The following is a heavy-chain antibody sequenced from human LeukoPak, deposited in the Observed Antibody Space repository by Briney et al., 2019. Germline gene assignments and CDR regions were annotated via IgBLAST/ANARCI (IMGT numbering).Heavy chain of an antibody. CDR1: GFTFSSYA. Sequence: GGSLRLSCAASGFTFSSYAMSWVRQAPGKRLEWVAAISGSGGSTYYADSVKGRFTTSRDNSKNTVYLQMNSLRAEDTAVYYCAKDRDGYNPNYWRQATLASVSS. J-gene: IGHJ4*02. V-gene: IGHV3-23*01. CDR3: AKDRDGYNPNY. CDR2: ISGSGGST. D-gene: IGHD5-24*01.